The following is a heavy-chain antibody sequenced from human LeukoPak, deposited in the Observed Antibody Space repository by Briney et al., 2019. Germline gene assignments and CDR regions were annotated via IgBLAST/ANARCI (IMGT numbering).Heavy chain of an antibody. J-gene: IGHJ4*02. CDR2: IISTSSYI. V-gene: IGHV3-21*01. CDR3: ASLGPGGSVAY. Sequence: PGGSLRLSCAASGFTFSIYTLNWVRRAPGRGLEWVSSIISTSSYIYYADSVKGRFTISRDNAKNSLSLQMNSLRAEDTAVYYCASLGPGGSVAYWGQGTLVTVSS. D-gene: IGHD4-23*01. CDR1: GFTFSIYT.